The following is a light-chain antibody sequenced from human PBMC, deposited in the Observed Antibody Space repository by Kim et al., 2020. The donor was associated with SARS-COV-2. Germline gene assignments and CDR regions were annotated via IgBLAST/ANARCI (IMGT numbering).Light chain of an antibody. CDR3: SSYTNSDTRV. CDR2: DVS. CDR1: SSDVGGYTF. J-gene: IGLJ3*02. Sequence: GQSITISCTGTSSDVGGYTFVSWYQQHPGKVPKLLIYDVSNRPSGVSNRFSGSKSGNTASLTISGLQAEDEADYYCSSYTNSDTRVFGGGTQLTVL. V-gene: IGLV2-14*03.